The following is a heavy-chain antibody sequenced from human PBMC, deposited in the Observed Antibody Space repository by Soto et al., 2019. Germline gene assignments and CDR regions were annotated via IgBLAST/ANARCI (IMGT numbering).Heavy chain of an antibody. V-gene: IGHV3-72*01. Sequence: EVQLVESGGGLVQPGGSLRLSCAASGFTFSDHYMDWVRQAPGKGLEWVARARNKANSYTTEYAASVKGRFTISRYDSKSSLYLLMHSLRTEDTAVYYCARSGNYYHLDYWGQGTLVTVSS. D-gene: IGHD1-26*01. J-gene: IGHJ4*02. CDR3: ARSGNYYHLDY. CDR1: GFTFSDHY. CDR2: ARNKANSYTT.